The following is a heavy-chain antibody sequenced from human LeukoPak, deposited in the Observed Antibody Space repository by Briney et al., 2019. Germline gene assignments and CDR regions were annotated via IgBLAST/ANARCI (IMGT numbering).Heavy chain of an antibody. J-gene: IGHJ3*02. CDR2: INSDGSST. CDR3: ARGFTIFGVVIDGFDI. D-gene: IGHD3-3*01. CDR1: EFTFSNYW. Sequence: GGSLRLSCAASEFTFSNYWMHWVRQAPGKGLVWVSRINSDGSSTSYADSVKGRFTISRDNAKNTLYLQMNSLRVEDTAVYYCARGFTIFGVVIDGFDIWGQGTTVTVSS. V-gene: IGHV3-74*01.